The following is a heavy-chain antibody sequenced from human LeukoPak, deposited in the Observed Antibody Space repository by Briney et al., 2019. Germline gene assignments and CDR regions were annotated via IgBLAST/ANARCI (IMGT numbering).Heavy chain of an antibody. CDR1: GVSITSGRYF. V-gene: IGHV4-61*02. D-gene: IGHD3-16*01. Sequence: SETLSLTCSVSGVSITSGRYFWGWIPQSAGKGLEWIGRVYSSADNYHNADFRSRAAVSGDASKNQFSLQFCSVTAADTAVYYCARGASPKDAVFFYYWGEGALITVS. CDR2: VYSSADN. J-gene: IGHJ4*02. CDR3: ARGASPKDAVFFYY.